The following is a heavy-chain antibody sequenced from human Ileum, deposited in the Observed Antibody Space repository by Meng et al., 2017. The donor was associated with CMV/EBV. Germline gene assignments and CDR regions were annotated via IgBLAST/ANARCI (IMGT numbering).Heavy chain of an antibody. CDR2: ISPYNGNA. V-gene: IGHV1-18*01. D-gene: IGHD3-16*01. CDR1: GYSFTSYG. Sequence: ASVKVSCKASGYSFTSYGISWVRQAPGQGLEWMGWISPYNGNAKYVEKFQGRVTMTTDTSTSTAYMELRSPRSDDTAVYYCARWGGVTPGYFDVWGRGTLVTVSS. J-gene: IGHJ2*01. CDR3: ARWGGVTPGYFDV.